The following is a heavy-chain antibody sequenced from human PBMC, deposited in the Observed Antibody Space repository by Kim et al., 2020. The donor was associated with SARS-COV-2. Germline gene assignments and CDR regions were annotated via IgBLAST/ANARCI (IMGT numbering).Heavy chain of an antibody. CDR3: TRHAVRGASYFDY. Sequence: GGSLRLSCAASGFIFDSFAMSWVRQAPGKGLEWVSTISRTATTTYYTDSVKGRFTISRDNAKNTLYLQVNSLRAEDTAVYYCTRHAVRGASYFDYWGQGTLVTVSS. CDR1: GFIFDSFA. CDR2: ISRTATTT. D-gene: IGHD3-10*01. J-gene: IGHJ4*02. V-gene: IGHV3-23*01.